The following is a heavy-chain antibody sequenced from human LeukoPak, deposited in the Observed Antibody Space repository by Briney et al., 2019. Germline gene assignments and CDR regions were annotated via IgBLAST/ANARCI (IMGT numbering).Heavy chain of an antibody. CDR2: IYWNDDK. J-gene: IGHJ4*02. CDR1: GFSLSTSGVG. CDR3: AHSDLGYDFWSGYYDY. Sequence: SGPTLVKPTQTLTLTCTFSGFSLSTSGVGVGWIRQPPGKALGWLALIYWNDDKRYSPSLKSRLTITKDTSKNQVVLTMTNMDPVDTATYYCAHSDLGYDFWSGYYDYWGQGTLVTVSS. V-gene: IGHV2-5*01. D-gene: IGHD3-3*01.